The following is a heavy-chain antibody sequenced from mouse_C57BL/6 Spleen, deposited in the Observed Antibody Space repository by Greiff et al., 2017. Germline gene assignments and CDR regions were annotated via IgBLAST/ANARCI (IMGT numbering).Heavy chain of an antibody. CDR2: IYPGDGDT. J-gene: IGHJ2*01. Sequence: QVQLQQSGPELVRPGASVKISCKASGYAFSSSWMNWVKQRPGKGLEWIGRIYPGDGDTNYNGKFKGKATLTADKSSSTAYMQLSSLTSEDSAVYFCATLDSSGYVGYCDYWGQGTTLTVSS. CDR3: ATLDSSGYVGYCDY. V-gene: IGHV1-82*01. CDR1: GYAFSSSW. D-gene: IGHD3-2*02.